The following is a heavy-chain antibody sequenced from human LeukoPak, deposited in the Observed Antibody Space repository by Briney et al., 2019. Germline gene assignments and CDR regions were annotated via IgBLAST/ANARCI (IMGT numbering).Heavy chain of an antibody. J-gene: IGHJ4*02. CDR1: GGTFSSYA. V-gene: IGHV1-69*05. D-gene: IGHD5-18*01. CDR2: IIPIFGTA. CDR3: ARAKGWRYLETASGSLDY. Sequence: GSSVKVSCKASGGTFSSYAISWVRQAPGQGLEWMGGIIPIFGTANYAQKFQGRVTITTDESTSTAYMELSSLRSEDTAVYYCARAKGWRYLETASGSLDYWGQGTLGTVSS.